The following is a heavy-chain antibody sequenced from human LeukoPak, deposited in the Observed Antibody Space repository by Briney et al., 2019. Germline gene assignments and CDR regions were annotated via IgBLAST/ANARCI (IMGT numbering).Heavy chain of an antibody. Sequence: GGSLRLSSAASGFTVSSNYMSWVRQAPGKGLEWVSVIYSGGSTYYADSVKGRFTISRHNSKNTLYLQMNSLRAEDTAVYYCAIAGYYYAPDAFDIWGQGTMVTVSS. CDR2: IYSGGST. J-gene: IGHJ3*02. CDR1: GFTVSSNY. CDR3: AIAGYYYAPDAFDI. D-gene: IGHD3-22*01. V-gene: IGHV3-53*04.